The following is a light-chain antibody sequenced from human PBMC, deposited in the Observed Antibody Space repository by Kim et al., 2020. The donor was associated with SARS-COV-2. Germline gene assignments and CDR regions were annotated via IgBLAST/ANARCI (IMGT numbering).Light chain of an antibody. CDR3: QSYDSSLTHWV. CDR1: SSNIGAGYD. J-gene: IGLJ3*02. CDR2: GNS. Sequence: QSVLTQPPSVSGAPGQRVTISCTRSSSNIGAGYDVHWYQQLPGTAPKLLIYGNSNRPSGVPDRFSGSKSGTSASLAITGLQAEDEADYYCQSYDSSLTHWVFGGGTKLTVL. V-gene: IGLV1-40*01.